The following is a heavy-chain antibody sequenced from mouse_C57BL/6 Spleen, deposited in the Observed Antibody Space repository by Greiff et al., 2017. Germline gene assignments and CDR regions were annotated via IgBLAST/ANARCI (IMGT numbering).Heavy chain of an antibody. CDR3: TLGSNYDYFDY. CDR2: IDPETGGT. V-gene: IGHV1-15*01. D-gene: IGHD2-5*01. Sequence: VQLKQSGAELVRPGASVTLSCKASGYTFTDYEMHWVKQTPVHGLEWIGAIDPETGGTAYNQKFKGKAILTADKSSSTAYMELRSLTSEDSAVYYCTLGSNYDYFDYWGQGTTLTVSS. J-gene: IGHJ2*01. CDR1: GYTFTDYE.